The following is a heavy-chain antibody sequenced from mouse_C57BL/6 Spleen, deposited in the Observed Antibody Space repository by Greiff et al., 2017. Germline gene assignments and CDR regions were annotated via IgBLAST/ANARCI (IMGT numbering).Heavy chain of an antibody. CDR3: ARHEEGGAYYSNYNWYFDV. CDR1: GYTFTEYT. Sequence: QVQLQQSGAELVKPGASVKLSCKASGYTFTEYTIHWVKQRSGQGLEWIGWFYPGSGSIKYNEKFKDKATLTADKSSSTVYMELSRLTSEDSAVYFCARHEEGGAYYSNYNWYFDVWGTGTTVTVSS. V-gene: IGHV1-62-2*01. J-gene: IGHJ1*03. D-gene: IGHD2-5*01. CDR2: FYPGSGSI.